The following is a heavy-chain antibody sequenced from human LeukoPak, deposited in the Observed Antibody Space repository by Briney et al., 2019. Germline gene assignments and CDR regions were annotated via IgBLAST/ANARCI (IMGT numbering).Heavy chain of an antibody. Sequence: GGSLRLSCSASGFTFSSYAMHWVRQAPGKGLEYVSAISSNGGSTYYADSVKGRFTISRDNSKNTLYLQMSSLRPEDTAVYYCLKDLRDIAVAATPDYWGQRTLVTVSS. V-gene: IGHV3-64D*06. CDR3: LKDLRDIAVAATPDY. D-gene: IGHD6-13*01. CDR1: GFTFSSYA. CDR2: ISSNGGST. J-gene: IGHJ4*02.